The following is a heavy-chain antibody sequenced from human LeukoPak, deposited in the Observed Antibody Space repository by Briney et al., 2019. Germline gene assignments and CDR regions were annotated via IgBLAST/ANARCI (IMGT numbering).Heavy chain of an antibody. CDR1: GGSISSGSYY. J-gene: IGHJ3*02. CDR2: IYTSGST. V-gene: IGHV4-61*02. Sequence: PSETLSLTCTVSGGSISSGSYYWSWIRQPAGKGLEWIGRIYTSGSTNYNPSLKSRVTISVDTSKNQFSLKLSSVTAADTAVYYCARVGRMSGVVPYAFDIWGQGTMVTVSS. CDR3: ARVGRMSGVVPYAFDI. D-gene: IGHD3-3*01.